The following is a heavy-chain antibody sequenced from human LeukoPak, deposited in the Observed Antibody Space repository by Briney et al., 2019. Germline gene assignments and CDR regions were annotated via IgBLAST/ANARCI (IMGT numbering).Heavy chain of an antibody. CDR3: ARHVKYYYGSGSYYMGQYYYYMDV. V-gene: IGHV4-59*08. D-gene: IGHD3-10*01. Sequence: SETLSLTCTVSGGSISSYYWSWIRQPPGKGLEWIGYIYYSGSTNYNPSLKSRVTISVDTSKNQFSLKLSSVTAADTAVYYCARHVKYYYGSGSYYMGQYYYYMDVWGKGTTVTISS. CDR1: GGSISSYY. CDR2: IYYSGST. J-gene: IGHJ6*03.